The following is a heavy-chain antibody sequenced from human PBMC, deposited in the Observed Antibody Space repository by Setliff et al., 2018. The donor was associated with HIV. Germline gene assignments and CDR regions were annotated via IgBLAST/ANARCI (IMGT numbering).Heavy chain of an antibody. D-gene: IGHD5-18*01. CDR3: ARATRGYSYGSYDY. CDR2: ISYDGSNK. CDR1: GFTFSSYA. V-gene: IGHV3-30*04. Sequence: PGGSLRLSCAASGFTFSSYAMHWVRQAPGKGLEWVAVISYDGSNKYYADSVKGRFTISRDNSKNTLYLQMNSPRAEDTAVYYCARATRGYSYGSYDYWGQGTLVTVSS. J-gene: IGHJ4*02.